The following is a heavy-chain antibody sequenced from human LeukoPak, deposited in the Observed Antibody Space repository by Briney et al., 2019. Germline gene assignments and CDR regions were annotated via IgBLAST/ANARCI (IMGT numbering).Heavy chain of an antibody. CDR1: GFTFSNYN. CDR2: ISSSNNYI. V-gene: IGHV3-21*01. Sequence: GGSLRLSCAAPGFTFSNYNMNWVRQAPGKGLEWVSSISSSNNYIYYADSVKGRFTISRDNAKNSLYLQMNSLRAEDTAVYYCARRSPNYYFDYWGQGTPVTVSS. J-gene: IGHJ4*02. CDR3: ARRSPNYYFDY.